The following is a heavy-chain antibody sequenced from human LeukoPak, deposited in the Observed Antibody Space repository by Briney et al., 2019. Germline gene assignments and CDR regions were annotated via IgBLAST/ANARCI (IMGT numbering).Heavy chain of an antibody. Sequence: SETLSLTCTVSGGSISNYYWGWIRQPPGKGLEWIGYIYHSGRTNYNPSLKSRVTISVDTSKNQFSLKLSSVTAADTAVYYCARHTYSSGNDYWGQGTLVTVSS. CDR2: IYHSGRT. J-gene: IGHJ4*02. V-gene: IGHV4-59*08. CDR3: ARHTYSSGNDY. D-gene: IGHD6-19*01. CDR1: GGSISNYY.